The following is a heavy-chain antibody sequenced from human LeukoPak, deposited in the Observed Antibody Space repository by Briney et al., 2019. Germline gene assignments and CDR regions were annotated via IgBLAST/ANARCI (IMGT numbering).Heavy chain of an antibody. CDR2: ISSSSSYI. V-gene: IGHV3-21*01. CDR3: ARDPIPNSSGYTYYFDY. Sequence: GGSLRLSCAASGFTFSSYSMNWVRQAPGKGLEWVSSISSSSSYIYYADSVKGRFTISRDNAKNSLYLQMNSLRAEDTAVYYCARDPIPNSSGYTYYFDYWGQGTLVTVSS. CDR1: GFTFSSYS. D-gene: IGHD3-22*01. J-gene: IGHJ4*02.